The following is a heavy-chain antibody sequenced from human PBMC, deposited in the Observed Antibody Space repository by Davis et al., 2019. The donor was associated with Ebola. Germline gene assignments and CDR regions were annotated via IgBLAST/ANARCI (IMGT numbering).Heavy chain of an antibody. D-gene: IGHD5-18*01. V-gene: IGHV4-34*01. CDR1: GGSFSGYY. CDR2: IYYSGST. Sequence: GSLRLSCAVYGGSFSGYYWSWIRQPPGKGLEWIGSIYYSGSTYYNPSLKSRVTISVDTSKNQFSLKLSSVTAADTAVYYCARHWGSGDSYGPIDYWGQGTLVTVSS. J-gene: IGHJ4*02. CDR3: ARHWGSGDSYGPIDY.